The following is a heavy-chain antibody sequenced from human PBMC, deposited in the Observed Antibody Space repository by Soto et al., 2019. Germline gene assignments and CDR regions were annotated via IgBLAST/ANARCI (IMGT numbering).Heavy chain of an antibody. Sequence: QVQLQESGPGLVRPSETLSLTCTVSGGSFSSYYWTWIRQSPGKGLEWIGYIYYSGSTAYNPSLRGRLAISIDTSKNQCSLRLNSMTAADTAVYYCAGRDCSGTNCYYLDYYYMDVWGKGTTVTVSS. CDR3: AGRDCSGTNCYYLDYYYMDV. V-gene: IGHV4-59*08. J-gene: IGHJ6*03. CDR1: GGSFSSYY. CDR2: IYYSGST. D-gene: IGHD2-2*01.